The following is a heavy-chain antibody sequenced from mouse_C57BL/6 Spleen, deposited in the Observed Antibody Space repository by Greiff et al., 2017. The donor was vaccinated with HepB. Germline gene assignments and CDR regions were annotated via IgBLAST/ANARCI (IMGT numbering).Heavy chain of an antibody. D-gene: IGHD3-2*02. Sequence: QVQLQHPGAELVKPGASVKLSCKASGYTFTSYWMHWVKQRPGQGLEWIGMIHPNSGSTNYNEKFKSKATLTVDKSSSTAYMQLSSLTSEDSAVYYCAKSGPHAMDYWGQGTSVTVSS. CDR1: GYTFTSYW. J-gene: IGHJ4*01. CDR2: IHPNSGST. V-gene: IGHV1-64*01. CDR3: AKSGPHAMDY.